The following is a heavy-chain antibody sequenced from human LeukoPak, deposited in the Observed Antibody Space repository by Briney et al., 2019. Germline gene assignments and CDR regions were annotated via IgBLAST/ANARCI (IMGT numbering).Heavy chain of an antibody. V-gene: IGHV3-21*01. CDR2: ISSSSSYI. CDR1: GFTFSSYS. Sequence: PGGSLRLXCAASGFTFSSYSMNWVRRAPGKGLEWVSSISSSSSYIYYADSVKGRFTISRDNAKNSLYLQMNSLRAEDTAVYYCARIHSNYPFDIWGQGTMVTVSS. D-gene: IGHD4-11*01. CDR3: ARIHSNYPFDI. J-gene: IGHJ3*02.